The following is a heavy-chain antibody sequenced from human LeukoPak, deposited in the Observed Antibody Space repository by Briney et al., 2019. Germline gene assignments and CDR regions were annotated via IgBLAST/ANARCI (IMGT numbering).Heavy chain of an antibody. D-gene: IGHD1-1*01. CDR1: GFPFIEYS. CDR3: ARDHNYAFDN. CDR2: IGIDSGNT. V-gene: IGHV3-48*01. Sequence: GGSLRLSCTASGFPFIEYSMNWVRQAPGKGLEWISYIGIDSGNTKYADSVRGRFTISTDKAKNSLYLQMNSLRVEDTAVYYCARDHNYAFDNWAREPWSPSPQ. J-gene: IGHJ4*02.